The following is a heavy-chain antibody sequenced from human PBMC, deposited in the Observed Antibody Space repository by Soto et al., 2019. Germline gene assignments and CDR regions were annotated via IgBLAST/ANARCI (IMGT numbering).Heavy chain of an antibody. D-gene: IGHD3-3*01. CDR2: ISYDGSNK. CDR1: GFTFSSYG. V-gene: IGHV3-30*18. Sequence: GGSLRLSCAASGFTFSSYGMHWVRQAPGKGLEWVAVISYDGSNKYYADSVKGRFTISRDNSKNTLYLQMNSLRAEDTAVYYCAKTIAGYYYYYGMDVWGQGTTVTVSS. CDR3: AKTIAGYYYYYGMDV. J-gene: IGHJ6*02.